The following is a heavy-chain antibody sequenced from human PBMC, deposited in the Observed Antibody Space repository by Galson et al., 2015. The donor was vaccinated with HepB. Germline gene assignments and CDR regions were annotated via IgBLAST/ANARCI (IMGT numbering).Heavy chain of an antibody. V-gene: IGHV1-18*04. CDR3: ATDHSSGLFQF. CDR2: ISPYNGNT. Sequence: SVKVSCKASGYSFTTYGFSWMRLAPGEGLEWLGWISPYNGNTHFAQQFVGRVSLTTDTSTATAYMELRSLRSDDTAVYFCATDHSSGLFQFWGQGTLVIVSS. J-gene: IGHJ4*02. D-gene: IGHD6-19*01. CDR1: GYSFTTYG.